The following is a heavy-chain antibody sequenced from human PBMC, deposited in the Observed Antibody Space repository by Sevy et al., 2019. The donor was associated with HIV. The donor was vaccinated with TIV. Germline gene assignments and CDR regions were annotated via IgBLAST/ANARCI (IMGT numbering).Heavy chain of an antibody. CDR2: IRSKAYGGTT. CDR3: TREGYSQPVGDAFDI. Sequence: GGSLRLSCTASGFTFGDYAMSWFRQAPGKGLEWVGFIRSKAYGGTTEYAASVKGRFTISRDDSKSIASLQMNSLKTEDTAVYYCTREGYSQPVGDAFDIWGQGTMVTVSS. J-gene: IGHJ3*02. V-gene: IGHV3-49*03. CDR1: GFTFGDYA. D-gene: IGHD4-4*01.